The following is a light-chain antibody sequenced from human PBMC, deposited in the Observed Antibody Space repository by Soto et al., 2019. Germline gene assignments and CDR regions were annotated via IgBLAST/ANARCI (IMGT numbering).Light chain of an antibody. CDR1: SSDVGGYNY. J-gene: IGLJ1*01. V-gene: IGLV2-8*01. CDR3: SSYAGSNKV. CDR2: EVS. Sequence: ALAQPPSASGSPGQSVTISCTGTSSDVGGYNYVSWYQQHPGKAPKLMIYEVSKRPSGVPDRFSGSKSGNTASLTVSGLQAEDEADYYCSSYAGSNKVFGTGTKVTVL.